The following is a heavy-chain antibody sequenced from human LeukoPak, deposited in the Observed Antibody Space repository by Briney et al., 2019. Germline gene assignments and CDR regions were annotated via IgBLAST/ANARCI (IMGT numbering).Heavy chain of an antibody. CDR1: GFTFSSYA. J-gene: IGHJ4*02. V-gene: IGHV3-23*01. CDR2: ISGSGGST. CDR3: ARDSKRAAYDY. D-gene: IGHD2-2*01. Sequence: GGSLRLSCAASGFTFSSYAMSWVRQAPGKGLEWVSAISGSGGSTYYADSVKGRFTFSRDNAKNSLYLQMNSLRAEDTAVYYCARDSKRAAYDYWGQGTLVTVSS.